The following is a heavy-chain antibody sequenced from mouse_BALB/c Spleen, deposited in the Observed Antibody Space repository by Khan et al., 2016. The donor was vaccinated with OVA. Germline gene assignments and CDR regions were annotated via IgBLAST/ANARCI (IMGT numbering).Heavy chain of an antibody. CDR2: IWGGGGT. J-gene: IGHJ4*01. Sequence: QVQLMESGPGLVAPSQSLSITCTVSGFSLSRYNIHWVRQPPGKGLEWLGMIWGGGGTDYNSTLKSRLSISKGNSKSQVFLKMNSLQTDDSAMYYCARAYYRYDGYYAMDYWGQGTSVTVSS. CDR1: GFSLSRYN. D-gene: IGHD2-14*01. V-gene: IGHV2-6-4*01. CDR3: ARAYYRYDGYYAMDY.